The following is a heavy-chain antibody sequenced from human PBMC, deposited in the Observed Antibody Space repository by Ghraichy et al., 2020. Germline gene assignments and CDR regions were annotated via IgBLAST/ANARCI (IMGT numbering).Heavy chain of an antibody. J-gene: IGHJ6*02. CDR3: ARGPSTSMVRGVIYLQNYYYYYGMDV. CDR2: IYHSGST. CDR1: GGSISSGGYS. Sequence: TLSLTCAGSGGSISSGGYSWSWIRQPPGKGLEWIGYIYHSGSTYYNPSLKIRVTISVDRSKNQFSLKLSSVPAADTAVYYCARGPSTSMVRGVIYLQNYYYYYGMDVGGQGTTVTVSS. D-gene: IGHD3-10*01. V-gene: IGHV4-30-2*01.